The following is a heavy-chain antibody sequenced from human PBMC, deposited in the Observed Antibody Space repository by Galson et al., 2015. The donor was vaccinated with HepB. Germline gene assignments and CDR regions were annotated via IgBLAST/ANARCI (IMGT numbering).Heavy chain of an antibody. CDR2: IHTSGDRT. V-gene: IGHV3-23*01. Sequence: SLRLSCAASGFIFSAFDMNWVRQAPGKGPEWDSNIHTSGDRTYYADSVEGRFTISRDNSKNTLYLQMNSLRAEDTAIYYCAKDFNWPEGSWGQGTLVTVSS. CDR3: AKDFNWPEGS. D-gene: IGHD3-9*01. J-gene: IGHJ5*02. CDR1: GFIFSAFD.